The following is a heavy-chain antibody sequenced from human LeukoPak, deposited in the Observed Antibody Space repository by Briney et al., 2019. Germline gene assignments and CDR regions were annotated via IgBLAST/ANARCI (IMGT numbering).Heavy chain of an antibody. CDR2: IYYSGST. V-gene: IGHV4-59*01. J-gene: IGHJ4*02. Sequence: SETLSLTCTVSGGSISSYYWSWIRQPPGKGLEWIGYIYYSGSTNYNPSLKSRVTISVDTSKNQFSLKLSSVTAADTAVYYCAREFRMWGIAAAGIGYFDYWGQGTLVTVSS. CDR1: GGSISSYY. D-gene: IGHD6-13*01. CDR3: AREFRMWGIAAAGIGYFDY.